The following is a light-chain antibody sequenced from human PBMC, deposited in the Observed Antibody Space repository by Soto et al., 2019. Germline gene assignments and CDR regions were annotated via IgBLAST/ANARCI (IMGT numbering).Light chain of an antibody. CDR1: RSVSSS. CDR2: GAS. Sequence: EIVMTQSPATLSVSPGERATLSCRASRSVSSSLAWYQQKPGQAHRPLIYGASTSATGIPARFSGSGSGTDFTLTISSLKSEDFAVSSCQQRSNWPPSLTFGRGTKVDIK. J-gene: IGKJ4*01. V-gene: IGKV3-15*01. CDR3: QQRSNWPPSLT.